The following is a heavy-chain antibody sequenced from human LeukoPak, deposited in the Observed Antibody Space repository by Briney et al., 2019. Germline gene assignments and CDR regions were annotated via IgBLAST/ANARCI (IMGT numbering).Heavy chain of an antibody. V-gene: IGHV4-39*07. J-gene: IGHJ4*02. CDR2: IYYSGTT. D-gene: IGHD3-9*01. Sequence: PSETLSLTCTVSGGSISSTNYYWGWIRQPPGKGLEWIGSIYYSGTTYYNPSLKSRVTISVDTSKNQFSLKLSSVTAADTAVYYCARGNYDILTGYYSDPNYYFDYWGQGTLVTVSS. CDR3: ARGNYDILTGYYSDPNYYFDY. CDR1: GGSISSTNYY.